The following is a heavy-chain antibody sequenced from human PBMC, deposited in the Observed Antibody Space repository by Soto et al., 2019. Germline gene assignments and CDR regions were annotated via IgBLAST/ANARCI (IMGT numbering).Heavy chain of an antibody. V-gene: IGHV4-34*01. CDR1: SESLSGHY. CDR3: ARLSSTGDY. D-gene: IGHD2-2*01. J-gene: IGHJ4*02. CDR2: INHSGNT. Sequence: SETLSLTCAVYSESLSGHYWTWIRQRPGKGLEWIGEINHSGNTNYNPSLKSRVTLSVDTSKNQFSLKLNSVTAADTAVYYCARLSSTGDYWGQGPLVTVSS.